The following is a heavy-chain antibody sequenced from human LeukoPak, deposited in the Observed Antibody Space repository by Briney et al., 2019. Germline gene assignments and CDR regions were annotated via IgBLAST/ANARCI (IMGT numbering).Heavy chain of an antibody. CDR3: AKAPYSINWYYFDY. J-gene: IGHJ4*02. Sequence: GGSLRLSCAASGFTFSSYWMSWVRQAPGKGLEWVSAISGSGGSTYYADSVKGRFTISRDNSKNTLYLQMNSLRAEDTAVYYCAKAPYSINWYYFDYWGQGTLVTVSS. CDR1: GFTFSSYW. D-gene: IGHD6-13*01. V-gene: IGHV3-23*01. CDR2: ISGSGGST.